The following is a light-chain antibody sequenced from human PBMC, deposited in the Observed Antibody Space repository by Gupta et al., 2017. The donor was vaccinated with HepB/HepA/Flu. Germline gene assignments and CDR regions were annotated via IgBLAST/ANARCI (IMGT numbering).Light chain of an antibody. CDR1: TGDVISGHY. V-gene: IGLV7-46*01. J-gene: IGLJ3*02. CDR2: DTN. Sequence: QAVVTQEPSLTVPPGGTVTLTCASSTGDVISGHYTYWFQLKPGQAPRTLIFDTNNKQSWTPARFSASLLGGKAALTLSGAQPEDEAEYYCLLFYSGIWVFGGGTKLTVL. CDR3: LLFYSGIWV.